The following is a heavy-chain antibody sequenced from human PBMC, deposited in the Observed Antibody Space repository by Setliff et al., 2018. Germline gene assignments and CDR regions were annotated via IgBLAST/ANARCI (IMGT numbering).Heavy chain of an antibody. J-gene: IGHJ4*02. CDR2: IIPGGST. Sequence: TLSLTCGVYGGSFSGYYWSWIRQPPGKRLEWIGEIIPGGSTNYNPSLKSRVTISVDTSKNQFSLKVNSVTAADTAVYYCARSFSRREKFLLDYWGQGALVTVSS. CDR3: ARSFSRREKFLLDY. CDR1: GGSFSGYY. V-gene: IGHV4-34*12.